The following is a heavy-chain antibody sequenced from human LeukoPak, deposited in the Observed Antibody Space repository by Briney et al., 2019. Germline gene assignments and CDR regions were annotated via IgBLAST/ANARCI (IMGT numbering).Heavy chain of an antibody. V-gene: IGHV3-23*01. Sequence: PGGSLRLSCAASGFTFSSYAMTWVRQAPGRGLEWVSALSGSCVTTYYADSVKGRFTISRDNSKNTLYLQMNSPRAEDTAVYYCARGVTLPYYFDYWGQGTLVTVSS. CDR3: ARGVTLPYYFDY. CDR2: LSGSCVTT. J-gene: IGHJ4*02. CDR1: GFTFSSYA. D-gene: IGHD3-3*01.